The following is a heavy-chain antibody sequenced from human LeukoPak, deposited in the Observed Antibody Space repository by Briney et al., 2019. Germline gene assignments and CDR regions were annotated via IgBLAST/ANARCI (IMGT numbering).Heavy chain of an antibody. Sequence: SVKVSCKASGGTFSSYAISWVRQAPGQGLEWMGGLIPIFGTANYAQKFQGRVTITAEESPSTANMELRHLRSEDTAVDYWARDRTCGWFHFDFDYWGQGTLVTVSS. CDR3: ARDRTCGWFHFDFDY. D-gene: IGHD6-19*01. J-gene: IGHJ4*02. CDR1: GGTFSSYA. V-gene: IGHV1-69*01. CDR2: LIPIFGTA.